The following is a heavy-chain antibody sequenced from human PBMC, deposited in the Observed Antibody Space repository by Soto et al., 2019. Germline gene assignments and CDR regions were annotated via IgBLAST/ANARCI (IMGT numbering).Heavy chain of an antibody. J-gene: IGHJ5*02. V-gene: IGHV1-18*01. CDR2: ISAYNGNT. CDR3: ARSPSPLVASANWFDP. Sequence: GASVKVSCKASGYTFTSYGISWVRQAPGQGLEWMGWISAYNGNTNYAQKLQGRVTMTTDTSTSTAYMELRSLRSDDTAVYYCARSPSPLVASANWFDPWGQGTLVTVSS. CDR1: GYTFTSYG. D-gene: IGHD2-15*01.